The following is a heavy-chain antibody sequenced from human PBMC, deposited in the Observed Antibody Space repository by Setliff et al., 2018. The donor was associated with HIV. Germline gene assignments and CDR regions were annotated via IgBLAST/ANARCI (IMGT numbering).Heavy chain of an antibody. CDR3: ARGKWEPRGDYYYMDV. Sequence: ASVKVSCKASGGTFSSYAISWVRQAPGQGLEWMGGIIPIFGTANYAQKFQGRVTITADESTSTAYMELSSLRSEDTAVYYCARGKWEPRGDYYYMDVWGKGTTVTVLL. CDR2: IIPIFGTA. D-gene: IGHD1-26*01. V-gene: IGHV1-69*13. J-gene: IGHJ6*03. CDR1: GGTFSSYA.